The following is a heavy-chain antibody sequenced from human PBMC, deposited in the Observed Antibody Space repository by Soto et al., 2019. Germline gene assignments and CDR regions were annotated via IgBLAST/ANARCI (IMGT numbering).Heavy chain of an antibody. CDR1: GGSISNGDYF. V-gene: IGHV4-30-4*01. CDR3: ARAYHYGLDV. J-gene: IGHJ6*02. Sequence: QVQLQQSGPGLVKPSQTLSLTCTVSGGSISNGDYFWSWIRQPPGKGLEWIGYIYYSGSSSYNPSLKSRITISLDKSQNQFSLRLTSVTAADTAVYYCARAYHYGLDVWGQGTSVTVSS. CDR2: IYYSGSS.